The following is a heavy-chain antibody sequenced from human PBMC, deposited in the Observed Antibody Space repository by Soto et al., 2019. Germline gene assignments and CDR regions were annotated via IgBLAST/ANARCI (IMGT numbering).Heavy chain of an antibody. Sequence: SVKVSCTASGFTFTSSAVQWVRQARGQRLEWIGWIVVGSGNTNYAQKFQERVTITRDMSTSTAYMELSSLRSEDTAVYYCAAVRVTIFGVASGFDPWGQGTLVTVSS. CDR3: AAVRVTIFGVASGFDP. D-gene: IGHD3-3*01. CDR2: IVVGSGNT. V-gene: IGHV1-58*01. J-gene: IGHJ5*02. CDR1: GFTFTSSA.